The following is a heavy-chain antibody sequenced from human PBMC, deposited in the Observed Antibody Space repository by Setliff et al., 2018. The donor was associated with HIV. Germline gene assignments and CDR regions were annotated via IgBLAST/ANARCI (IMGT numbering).Heavy chain of an antibody. CDR3: ARTDWARTSYYYYYGMNV. J-gene: IGHJ6*02. Sequence: TSETLSLTCTVSGGSISSGNYYWSWIRQPAGKGLEWIGHIYTSGSPNYNPSLKSRVTISVDTSKNQFSLKLSSVTAADTAVYYCARTDWARTSYYYYYGMNVWGQGTTVTVSS. D-gene: IGHD3-9*01. CDR1: GGSISSGNYY. CDR2: IYTSGSP. V-gene: IGHV4-61*09.